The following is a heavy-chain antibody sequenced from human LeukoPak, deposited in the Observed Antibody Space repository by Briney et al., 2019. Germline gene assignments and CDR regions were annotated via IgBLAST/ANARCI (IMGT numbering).Heavy chain of an antibody. CDR2: ISSSGSTI. CDR3: AELGITMIRGV. CDR1: GFTFSSSA. D-gene: IGHD3-22*01. J-gene: IGHJ6*04. Sequence: GGSLRLSCAASGFTFSSSAMSWVRQAPGKGLEWVSYISSSGSTIYYADSVKGRFTISRDNAKNSLYLQMNSLRAEDTAVYYCAELGITMIRGVWGKGTTVTISS. V-gene: IGHV3-48*03.